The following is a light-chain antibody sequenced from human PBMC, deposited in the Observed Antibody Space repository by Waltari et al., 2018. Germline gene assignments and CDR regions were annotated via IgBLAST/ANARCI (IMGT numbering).Light chain of an antibody. V-gene: IGKV3-20*01. J-gene: IGKJ1*01. Sequence: EIVLTQSPGTLSFSPGDRATLPCRARPNVGTYLAWYQQKPGQSPRLLIDHASSRATGIPDRFSGSGSGTDFSLTISRLEPEDFAVYYCQNHERLPAMFGQGTNVEIK. CDR3: QNHERLPAM. CDR2: HAS. CDR1: PNVGTY.